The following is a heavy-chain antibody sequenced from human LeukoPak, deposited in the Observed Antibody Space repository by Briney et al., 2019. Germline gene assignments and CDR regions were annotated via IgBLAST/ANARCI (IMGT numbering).Heavy chain of an antibody. Sequence: SETLSLTCTVSGGSISSYYWSWIRQPPGKGLEWIGYSYYSGSTNYKPPRKSRVTISVDTSKNQFSLKLSSVTGADTAVYYCARRLVVAATLWFDPWSQGTLVTVSS. CDR2: SYYSGST. V-gene: IGHV4-59*08. D-gene: IGHD2-15*01. CDR3: ARRLVVAATLWFDP. J-gene: IGHJ5*02. CDR1: GGSISSYY.